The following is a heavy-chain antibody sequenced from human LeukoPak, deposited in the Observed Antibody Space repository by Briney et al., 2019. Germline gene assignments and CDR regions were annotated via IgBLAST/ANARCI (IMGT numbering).Heavy chain of an antibody. D-gene: IGHD5-18*01. CDR1: GFTFGDYA. V-gene: IGHV3-23*01. J-gene: IGHJ4*02. Sequence: GGSLRLSCTASGFTFGDYAMSWVRQAPGKGPEWVSTISSSGGSTSYADSVKGRFTISRDNSKNTLYLQMNSLRAEDTAVYYCAKDDRIQARRYSYNYWGQGTLVTVSS. CDR2: ISSSGGST. CDR3: AKDDRIQARRYSYNY.